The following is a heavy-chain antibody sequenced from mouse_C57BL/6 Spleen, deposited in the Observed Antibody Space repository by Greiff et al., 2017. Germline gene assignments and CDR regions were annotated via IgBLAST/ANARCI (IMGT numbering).Heavy chain of an antibody. J-gene: IGHJ2*01. V-gene: IGHV1-42*01. CDR1: GYSFTGYY. CDR2: INPSTGGT. D-gene: IGHD1-1*01. CDR3: ARAPARYCDGSESYFDY. Sequence: VQLQQSGPELVKPGASVKISCKASGYSFTGYYMNWVKQSPEKSLEWIGEINPSTGGTTYNQKFKAKATLPVDNSSSTAYMQLKSLTSEDSAVYYGARAPARYCDGSESYFDYWGQGTTLTVSS.